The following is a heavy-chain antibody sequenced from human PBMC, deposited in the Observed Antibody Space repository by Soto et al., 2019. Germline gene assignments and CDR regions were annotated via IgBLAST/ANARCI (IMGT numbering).Heavy chain of an antibody. CDR3: ARGVGFGYYYYHMDL. CDR2: IYYSGSA. D-gene: IGHD3-10*01. V-gene: IGHV4-61*01. J-gene: IGHJ6*02. CDR1: GDSVTSVSDY. Sequence: SETLSLTCTVSGDSVTSVSDYWSWIRQPPGKGLEWIGYIYYSGSADYNPSLGSRVTISIDTSKNQFSLKLTSVTAADTAVYYCARGVGFGYYYYHMDLWGQGTTVNVSS.